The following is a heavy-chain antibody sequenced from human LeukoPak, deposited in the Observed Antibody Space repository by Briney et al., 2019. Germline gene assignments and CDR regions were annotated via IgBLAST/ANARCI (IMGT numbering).Heavy chain of an antibody. CDR1: GGSISSSNW. CDR2: IYHSGST. V-gene: IGHV4-4*02. Sequence: SETLSLTCAVSGGSISSSNWWSWVRQPPGKGLEWIGEIYHSGSTNYNPSLKSRVTISVDKSKNHFSLKLSSVTAADTAVYYCARLGDSSGYYAFDYWGQGTLVTVSS. D-gene: IGHD3-22*01. J-gene: IGHJ4*02. CDR3: ARLGDSSGYYAFDY.